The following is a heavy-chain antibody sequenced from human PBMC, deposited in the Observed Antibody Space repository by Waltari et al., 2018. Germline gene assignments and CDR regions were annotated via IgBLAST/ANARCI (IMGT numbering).Heavy chain of an antibody. D-gene: IGHD6-19*01. V-gene: IGHV1-18*01. CDR2: ISVVNGHT. Sequence: QVQLVQSGNEVKKPGASVKVSCKASGYTFTSYGISWVRQAPGQGLEWMGWISVVNGHTNYAQRLQGRVSMTADTSTSTSYMELRSLISDDTAVYYCARVPHRSTGWLQAPYNFDFWGQGTLVTVSS. CDR1: GYTFTSYG. J-gene: IGHJ4*02. CDR3: ARVPHRSTGWLQAPYNFDF.